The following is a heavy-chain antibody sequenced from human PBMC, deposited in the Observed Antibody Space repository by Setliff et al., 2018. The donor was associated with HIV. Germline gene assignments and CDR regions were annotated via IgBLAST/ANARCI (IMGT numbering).Heavy chain of an antibody. J-gene: IGHJ6*02. CDR3: TRDRGYDILTGYYMDV. Sequence: LRLSCGASGFTFSSFWMHWVRQAPGKGLVWVSRINNDGSSIDYADFVKGRFTISRDNAKNMMYLEMNSLGGEDTAVYYCTRDRGYDILTGYYMDVWGQGTKVTVSS. CDR2: INNDGSSI. D-gene: IGHD3-9*01. CDR1: GFTFSSFW. V-gene: IGHV3-74*01.